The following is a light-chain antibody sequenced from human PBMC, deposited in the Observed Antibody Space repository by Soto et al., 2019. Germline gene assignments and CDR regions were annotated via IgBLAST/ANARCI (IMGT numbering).Light chain of an antibody. CDR1: QTVNRDY. J-gene: IGKJ1*01. Sequence: EIVWTHSPGTLSLSPLDTATLSFMSIQTVNRDYLAWFQQRPGQAPRLLIFATSRRATDIPDRFSGSGSGTDFTLAIRRLEPEDFAVYYCHQFGYSPRTFGQGTKVDIK. CDR2: ATS. V-gene: IGKV3-20*01. CDR3: HQFGYSPRT.